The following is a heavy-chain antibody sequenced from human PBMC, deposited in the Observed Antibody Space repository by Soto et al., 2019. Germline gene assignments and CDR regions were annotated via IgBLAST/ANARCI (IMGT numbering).Heavy chain of an antibody. CDR1: GFTFSRYA. V-gene: IGHV3-23*01. J-gene: IGHJ3*02. CDR3: AKFFYYDTGSRGASAI. D-gene: IGHD3-16*01. CDR2: ISSSGGRA. Sequence: GGSLRLSCAASGFTFSRYAMNWVRQAPGKGLEWVSAISSSGGRAYYADSVKGRFTNSRDNSENTLYLQMDSLRAEDTAVYYCAKFFYYDTGSRGASAIWGPGSMVPVSS.